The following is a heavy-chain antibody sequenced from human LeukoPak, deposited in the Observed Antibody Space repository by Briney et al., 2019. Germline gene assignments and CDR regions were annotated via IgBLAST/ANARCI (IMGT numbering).Heavy chain of an antibody. CDR3: AKVQYGYGYGPFDY. CDR1: GFTFDDYA. J-gene: IGHJ4*02. D-gene: IGHD5-18*01. V-gene: IGHV3-9*03. CDR2: ISWNSGSI. Sequence: GGSLRLSCAASGFTFDDYAMHWVRQAPGKGLEWVSGISWNSGSIGYADSVKGRFTISRDNAKNSLYLQMNSLRAEDMALYYCAKVQYGYGYGPFDYWGQGTLVTVSS.